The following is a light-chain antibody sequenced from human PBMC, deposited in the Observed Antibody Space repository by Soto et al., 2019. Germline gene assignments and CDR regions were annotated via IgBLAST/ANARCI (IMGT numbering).Light chain of an antibody. V-gene: IGLV1-47*01. CDR2: RNT. Sequence: LTQPPSASGTLGQGVTNSCSGSISNIGSNPGYCHQQLPGTAPKLPILRNTQRPSGVPDRFSDSPSGTSASLAISGLRSEDEADYYCAAWDDSLSVYVFGTGTKVNV. J-gene: IGLJ1*01. CDR3: AAWDDSLSVYV. CDR1: ISNIGSNP.